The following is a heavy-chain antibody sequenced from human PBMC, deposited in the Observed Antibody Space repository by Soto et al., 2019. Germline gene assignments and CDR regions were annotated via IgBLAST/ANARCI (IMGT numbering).Heavy chain of an antibody. V-gene: IGHV4-59*08. Sequence: SEALSLTCTDSGGSISSYYWSWIRQPPGKGLEWIGYIYYSGSTNYNPSPKSRVTISVDTSKNQFSLKLSSLTAADTAVYYCVRLAYSYGWVDHWGLGTLVTVSS. D-gene: IGHD5-18*01. J-gene: IGHJ5*02. CDR2: IYYSGST. CDR1: GGSISSYY. CDR3: VRLAYSYGWVDH.